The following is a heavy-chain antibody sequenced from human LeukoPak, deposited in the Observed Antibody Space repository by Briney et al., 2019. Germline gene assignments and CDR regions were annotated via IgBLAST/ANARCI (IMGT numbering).Heavy chain of an antibody. CDR1: GASFSNYY. V-gene: IGHV4-59*08. J-gene: IGHJ5*02. CDR3: ARQFDP. Sequence: SETLSLTCTVSGASFSNYYWSWIRQPPGKGLEWIGHIYSSGSTNYNPSLKSRLTISLDTSKNQFPLRLSSVTAADTAVYYCARQFDPWGQGILVTVSS. CDR2: IYSSGST.